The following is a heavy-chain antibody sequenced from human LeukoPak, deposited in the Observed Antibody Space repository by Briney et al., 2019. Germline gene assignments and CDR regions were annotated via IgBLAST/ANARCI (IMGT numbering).Heavy chain of an antibody. V-gene: IGHV3-48*03. CDR2: ISSSGSTI. CDR1: GFTFSSYE. CDR3: ARQKGYCSGGSCYGWFDP. J-gene: IGHJ5*02. Sequence: GGSLRLSRAASGFTFSSYEMNWVRQAPGKGLEWVSYISSSGSTIYYADSVKGRFTISRDNAKNSLYLQMNSLRAEDTAVYYCARQKGYCSGGSCYGWFDPWGQGTLVTVSS. D-gene: IGHD2-15*01.